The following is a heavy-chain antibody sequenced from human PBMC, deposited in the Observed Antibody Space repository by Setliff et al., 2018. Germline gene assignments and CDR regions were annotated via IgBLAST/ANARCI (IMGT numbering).Heavy chain of an antibody. CDR2: IRTKASGGAR. J-gene: IGHJ4*01. CDR1: GFAFRDSN. D-gene: IGHD3-10*01. CDR3: TRGGSAHD. Sequence: PGGSLRLSCQASGFAFRDSNMNWFRQAPGKGLEWVAFIRTKASGGAREYAPSLGDRFNVSRDDSQKIVYLQMSNLNTDDTGVYYCTRGGSAHDWGHGVLVTVSS. V-gene: IGHV3-49*03.